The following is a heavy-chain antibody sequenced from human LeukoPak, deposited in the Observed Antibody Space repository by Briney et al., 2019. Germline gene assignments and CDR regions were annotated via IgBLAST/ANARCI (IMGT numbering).Heavy chain of an antibody. D-gene: IGHD4-17*01. CDR3: ARAVQVTTGGLFDY. Sequence: GGSLRLSCAASGFTFSSYWMHWVRQTPGKGLVWVSRIKSDGSTIYADSVKGRFTISRDNAKNSLYLQMNSLRAEDTAVYYCARAVQVTTGGLFDYWGQGTLVTVSS. CDR1: GFTFSSYW. J-gene: IGHJ4*02. CDR2: IKSDGST. V-gene: IGHV3-74*01.